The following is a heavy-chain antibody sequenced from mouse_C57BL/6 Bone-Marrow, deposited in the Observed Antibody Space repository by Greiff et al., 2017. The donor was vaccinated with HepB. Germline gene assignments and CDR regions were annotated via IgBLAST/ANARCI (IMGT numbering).Heavy chain of an antibody. V-gene: IGHV1-50*01. CDR1: GYTFTSYW. CDR3: AYYCPCAY. CDR2: IDPSDSYT. Sequence: QVQLQQPGAELVKPGASVKLSCKASGYTFTSYWMQWVKQRPGQGLEWIGEIDPSDSYTNYNQKFKGKATLTVDTSSSTAYMQLSSLTSEDSAVYYCAYYCPCAYWGQGTLVTVSA. D-gene: IGHD1-1*01. J-gene: IGHJ3*01.